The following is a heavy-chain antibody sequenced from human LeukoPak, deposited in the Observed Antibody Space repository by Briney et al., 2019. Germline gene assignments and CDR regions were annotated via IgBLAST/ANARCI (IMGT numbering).Heavy chain of an antibody. J-gene: IGHJ4*02. Sequence: GGSLRLSCAASGFTFSNYWMSWVRQAPGKGLEWVANIKQDGSDIYYVDSVKGRFSISRDNAKNSLYLQMNSLRAEDTAVYYCARAQMGAWTDYWGQGTLVTVSS. V-gene: IGHV3-7*01. CDR3: ARAQMGAWTDY. D-gene: IGHD1-26*01. CDR2: IKQDGSDI. CDR1: GFTFSNYW.